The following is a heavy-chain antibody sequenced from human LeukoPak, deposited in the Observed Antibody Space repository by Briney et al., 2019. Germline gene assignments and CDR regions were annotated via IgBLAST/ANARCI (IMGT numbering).Heavy chain of an antibody. V-gene: IGHV4-59*01. CDR3: ASFEAAAGRFDY. J-gene: IGHJ4*02. Sequence: SETLSFTCTVSGGSISSYYWSWIRQPPGKGLEWIGYIYYSGSTNYNPSLKSRVTISVDTSKNQFSLKLSSVTAADTAVYYCASFEAAAGRFDYWGQGTLVTVSS. D-gene: IGHD6-13*01. CDR2: IYYSGST. CDR1: GGSISSYY.